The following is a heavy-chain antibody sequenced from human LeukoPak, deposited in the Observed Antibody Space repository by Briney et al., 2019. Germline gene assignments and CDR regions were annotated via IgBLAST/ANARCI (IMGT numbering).Heavy chain of an antibody. CDR1: GYTFTDYY. Sequence: ASVKVSCKASGYTFTDYYMHWVRQAPGQGLEWMGWISPNSDDINYAQKFQGRVTMTRDTSISTAYMELSRLRSGDTAVYYCARVGMADCGGDCLGWFDPWGQGTLVTVSS. CDR3: ARVGMADCGGDCLGWFDP. V-gene: IGHV1-2*02. J-gene: IGHJ5*02. CDR2: ISPNSDDI. D-gene: IGHD2-21*02.